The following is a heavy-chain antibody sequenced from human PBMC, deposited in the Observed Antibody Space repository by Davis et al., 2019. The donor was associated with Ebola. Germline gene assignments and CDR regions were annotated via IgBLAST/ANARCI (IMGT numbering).Heavy chain of an antibody. J-gene: IGHJ3*02. D-gene: IGHD3-10*01. CDR2: IYYSGST. Sequence: MPSETLSLTCAVSGGSISSGGYSWSWIRQPPGKGLEWIGYIYYSGSTNYNPSLKSRVTISVDTSKNQFFLKLSSVTAADTAVYFCARRTRDYYGSGSYHAFDIWGQGTMVTVSS. CDR1: GGSISSGGYS. CDR3: ARRTRDYYGSGSYHAFDI. V-gene: IGHV4-61*08.